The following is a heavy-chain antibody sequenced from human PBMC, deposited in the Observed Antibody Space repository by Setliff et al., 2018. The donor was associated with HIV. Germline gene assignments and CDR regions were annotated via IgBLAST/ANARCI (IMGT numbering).Heavy chain of an antibody. CDR2: ISVSGTT. Sequence: SETLSLTCSVSGDSISSGNYLWSWIRQPAGKAPEWIGRISVSGTTDYNPSLEGRVTVSRDTSKNQFYLKLTSVTAADTAVYYCARLIDVRIFDYWGQGTLVTVSS. J-gene: IGHJ4*02. CDR3: ARLIDVRIFDY. V-gene: IGHV4-61*02. CDR1: GDSISSGNYL.